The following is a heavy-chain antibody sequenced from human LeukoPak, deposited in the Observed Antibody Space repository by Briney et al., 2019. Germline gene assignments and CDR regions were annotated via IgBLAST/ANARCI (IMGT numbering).Heavy chain of an antibody. CDR2: INPNSGGT. Sequence: GASVKVSCKASGYTFTGYYMHWVRQAPGQGLEWMGWINPNSGGTNYAQKFQGRVTMTRDTSISTAYMELSRLRSDDTAVYYCARVGRGQGLVGGDYFDYGGQGPLVTVPS. CDR3: ARVGRGQGLVGGDYFDY. J-gene: IGHJ4*02. D-gene: IGHD6-19*01. CDR1: GYTFTGYY. V-gene: IGHV1-2*02.